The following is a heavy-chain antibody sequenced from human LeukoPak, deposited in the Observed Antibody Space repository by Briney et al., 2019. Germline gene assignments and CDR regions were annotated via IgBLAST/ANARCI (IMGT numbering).Heavy chain of an antibody. J-gene: IGHJ5*02. CDR2: IHHSGST. Sequence: PSETLSLTCAVSGYSISSGYYWGWIRQPPGQGLEWIGSIHHSGSTYYNPSLKSRVTISVDTSKNQFSLKLSSVTAADTAVYYCARLFTRLTYCSSTSCYPAYNWFDPWGQGTLVTVSS. CDR3: ARLFTRLTYCSSTSCYPAYNWFDP. V-gene: IGHV4-38-2*01. D-gene: IGHD2-2*01. CDR1: GYSISSGYY.